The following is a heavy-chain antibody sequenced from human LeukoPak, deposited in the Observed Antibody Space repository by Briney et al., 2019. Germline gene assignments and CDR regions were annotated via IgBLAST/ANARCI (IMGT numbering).Heavy chain of an antibody. CDR1: GFTFDDYA. Sequence: SGGSLRLSCAASGFTFDDYAMHWVRQAPGKGLGWVSLISGGGGSTYYADSVKGRFTISRDNSKNSLYLQMNSLRTEDTALYYCAKDISNYDFWSGFYTWGQGTLVTVSS. CDR3: AKDISNYDFWSGFYT. J-gene: IGHJ5*02. D-gene: IGHD3-3*01. CDR2: ISGGGGST. V-gene: IGHV3-43*02.